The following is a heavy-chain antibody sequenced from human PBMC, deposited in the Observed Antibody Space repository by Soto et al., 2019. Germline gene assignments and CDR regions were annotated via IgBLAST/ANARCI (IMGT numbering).Heavy chain of an antibody. CDR3: AKGSPVGSYYGSSGFDY. Sequence: EVQLLESGGGLVQPGGSLRLSCAASGFTFSNYAINWVRQAPEKGLEWVSVISGSGGSTYYADSVKGRFTISRDNSKNTLDLQMNSLRAEDTAVYYCAKGSPVGSYYGSSGFDYWGQGPLVTVSS. D-gene: IGHD3-22*01. CDR1: GFTFSNYA. CDR2: ISGSGGST. J-gene: IGHJ4*02. V-gene: IGHV3-23*01.